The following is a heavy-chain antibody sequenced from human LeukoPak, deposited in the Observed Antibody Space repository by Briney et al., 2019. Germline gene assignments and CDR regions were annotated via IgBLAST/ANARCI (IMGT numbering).Heavy chain of an antibody. CDR1: GYSFTIYW. D-gene: IGHD3-10*01. CDR2: IYPADSDT. J-gene: IGHJ6*04. Sequence: GESLKISCKGSGYSFTIYWIGWVRQMPGKGLEWMGIIYPADSDTRYSPSFQGQVTISADKSISTTYLQWSSLKASDTAMYYCVRSTMVRGVISMDVWGKGTTVTVSS. V-gene: IGHV5-51*01. CDR3: VRSTMVRGVISMDV.